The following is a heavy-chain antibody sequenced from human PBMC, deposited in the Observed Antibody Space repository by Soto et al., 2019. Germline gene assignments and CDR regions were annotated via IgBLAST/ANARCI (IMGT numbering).Heavy chain of an antibody. CDR1: GFVFTNFW. V-gene: IGHV3-74*01. CDR2: IDTSGHST. Sequence: GSLSLSCEASGFVFTNFWMHWVRHVPGKGLVWVARIDTSGHSTNYAESVKGRLTISRDNAKNTVSLQMNSLRVEDTGVYYCAKDSWYFDFWSQGSQVTVSS. CDR3: AKDSWYFDF. D-gene: IGHD6-13*01. J-gene: IGHJ4*02.